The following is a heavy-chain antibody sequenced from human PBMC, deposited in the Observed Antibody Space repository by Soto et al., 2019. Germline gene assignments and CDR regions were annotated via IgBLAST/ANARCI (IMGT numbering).Heavy chain of an antibody. Sequence: SQTLSLPCAISGDSVSSNSSAWNFIRQSPSRGLEWLGRTYYRSKWYNDYALSVKRRITINADTSKNQFSLQLNSVTPEDTAVYYCARDDGWEYAYWGQGTLVTVSS. D-gene: IGHD1-26*01. J-gene: IGHJ4*02. V-gene: IGHV6-1*01. CDR3: ARDDGWEYAY. CDR2: TYYRSKWYN. CDR1: GDSVSSNSSA.